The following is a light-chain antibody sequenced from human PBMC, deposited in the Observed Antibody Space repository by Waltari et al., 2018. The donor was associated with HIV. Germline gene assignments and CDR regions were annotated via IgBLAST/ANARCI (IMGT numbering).Light chain of an antibody. Sequence: QSVLTQPPSASGTPGQRVTISCSGGSSNIGSNYVFWYQLLPGTAPTLLVYRNDERPSGAPDRLSGSKSGTSASLAISGLRSEDEADYYCAAWDDSLSGYVFGTGTKVTVL. CDR2: RND. J-gene: IGLJ1*01. CDR1: SSNIGSNY. CDR3: AAWDDSLSGYV. V-gene: IGLV1-47*01.